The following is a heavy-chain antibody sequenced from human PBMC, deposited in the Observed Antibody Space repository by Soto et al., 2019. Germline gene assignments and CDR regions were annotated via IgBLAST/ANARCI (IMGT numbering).Heavy chain of an antibody. V-gene: IGHV4-30-2*01. CDR3: ARVSSIFATWIDP. CDR1: GVSISSGGYS. Sequence: SETRSLTCAVSGVSISSGGYSWSWIRQPPGKGLEWIGYIYHSGSTYYNPSHKSRVTISVDRSKNQFSLKLSSVTAADTAVYYCARVSSIFATWIDPWGQGTLLTVSS. CDR2: IYHSGST. D-gene: IGHD3-3*01. J-gene: IGHJ5*02.